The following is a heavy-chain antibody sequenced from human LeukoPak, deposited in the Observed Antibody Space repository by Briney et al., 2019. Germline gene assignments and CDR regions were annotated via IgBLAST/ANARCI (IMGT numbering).Heavy chain of an antibody. V-gene: IGHV4-59*01. CDR1: GGSISSNY. Sequence: SETLSLTCTVSGGSISSNYWSWIRQPPGKGLECSGYIYYSGSTSYNPSLTSRVTISVDTSNNQFSLKLSSVTAADTDVYYCARLTLYSYGNLDYWGQGALVTVSS. CDR3: ARLTLYSYGNLDY. J-gene: IGHJ4*02. D-gene: IGHD5-18*01. CDR2: IYYSGST.